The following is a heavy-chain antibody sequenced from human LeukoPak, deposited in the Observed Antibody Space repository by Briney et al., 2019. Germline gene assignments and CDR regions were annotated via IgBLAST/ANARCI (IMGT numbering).Heavy chain of an antibody. D-gene: IGHD6-13*01. V-gene: IGHV1-2*02. CDR2: INPNSGGT. CDR1: GYTFTGYY. CDR3: ARAPDSSSFWFDP. Sequence: ASVKVSCKASGYTFTGYYMHWVRQAPGQGLEWMGWINPNSGGTNYAQKFQGRVTMTRDTSISTAYMELSRLRSDDTAVYYCARAPDSSSFWFDPWGQGALVTVSS. J-gene: IGHJ5*02.